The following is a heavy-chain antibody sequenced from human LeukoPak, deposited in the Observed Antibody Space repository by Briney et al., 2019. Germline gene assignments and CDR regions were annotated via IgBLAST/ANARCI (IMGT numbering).Heavy chain of an antibody. V-gene: IGHV3-30-3*01. CDR3: ARDLYCSGGSCYVYYYYYGMDV. J-gene: IGHJ6*02. CDR2: ISYDGSNK. D-gene: IGHD2-15*01. CDR1: GFTFSSYA. Sequence: GRSLRLSCAASGFTFSSYAMHWVRQAPGKGLEWVAVISYDGSNKYYADSVKGRFTISRDNSKNTLYLQMNSLRAEDTAVYYCARDLYCSGGSCYVYYYYYGMDVWGQGTTVTVSS.